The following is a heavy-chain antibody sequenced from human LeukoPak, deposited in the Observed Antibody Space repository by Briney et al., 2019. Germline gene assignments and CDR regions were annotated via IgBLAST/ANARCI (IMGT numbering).Heavy chain of an antibody. Sequence: SETLSLTCTVSGGSISSYYWSWIRQPPGKGLEWIGEINHSGSTNYNPSLKSRVTISVDTSKNQFSLKLSSVTAADTAVYYCARPDYDYGGLDYWGQGTLVTVSS. CDR2: INHSGST. J-gene: IGHJ4*02. V-gene: IGHV4-34*01. CDR3: ARPDYDYGGLDY. CDR1: GGSISSYY. D-gene: IGHD4-23*01.